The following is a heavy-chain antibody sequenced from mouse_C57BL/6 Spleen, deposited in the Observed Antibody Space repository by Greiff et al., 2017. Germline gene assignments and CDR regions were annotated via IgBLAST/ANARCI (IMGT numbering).Heavy chain of an antibody. CDR1: GVDFSRYW. J-gene: IGHJ1*03. D-gene: IGHD1-1*01. CDR2: INPDSSTI. Sequence: EADGVDFSRYWMSWVRRAPGKGLEWIGEINPDSSTINYAPSLKDKFIISRDNAKNTLYLQMSKVRSEDTALYYCARGYYGSSSYWYFDVWGTGTTVTVSS. CDR3: ARGYYGSSSYWYFDV. V-gene: IGHV4-1*01.